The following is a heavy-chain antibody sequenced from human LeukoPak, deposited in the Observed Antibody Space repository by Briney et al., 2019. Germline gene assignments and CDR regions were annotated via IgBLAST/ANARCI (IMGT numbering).Heavy chain of an antibody. CDR3: ARDLGYDSSGLDY. Sequence: GGSLRLSCAASGFTVSSNYMSWVRQAPGKGLEWVSVIYSGGSTYYADSVKGRFTISRDNSKNTLYLQMNSLRAEDTAVYYCARDLGYDSSGLDYWGQGTLVTVST. V-gene: IGHV3-66*01. J-gene: IGHJ4*02. CDR2: IYSGGST. D-gene: IGHD3-22*01. CDR1: GFTVSSNY.